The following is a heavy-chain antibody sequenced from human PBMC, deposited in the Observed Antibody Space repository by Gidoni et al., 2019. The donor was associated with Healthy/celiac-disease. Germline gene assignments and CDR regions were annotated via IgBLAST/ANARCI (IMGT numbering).Heavy chain of an antibody. CDR2: IKQDGSEK. CDR1: GFTSSSYW. J-gene: IGHJ4*02. Sequence: EVQLVESGGGLVQPGGSLRLSCAASGFTSSSYWMSWVRQAPGKGLEWVANIKQDGSEKYYVDSVKGRFTISRDNAKNSLYLQMNSLRAEDTAVYYCARNRWYALYYFDYWGQGTLVTVSS. V-gene: IGHV3-7*03. CDR3: ARNRWYALYYFDY. D-gene: IGHD6-13*01.